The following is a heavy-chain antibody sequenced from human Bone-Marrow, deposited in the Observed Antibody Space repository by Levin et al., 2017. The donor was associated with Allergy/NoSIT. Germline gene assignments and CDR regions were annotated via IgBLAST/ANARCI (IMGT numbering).Heavy chain of an antibody. V-gene: IGHV3-74*03. Sequence: GGSLRLSCAASGFTFSNNYMQWVRQAPGKGLALVSRINTDGTMTKYADSVKGRFTISRDNTKNTLYLQMNSLRVEDTAVYYCARDVSVAGDYWGQGTQVTVSS. D-gene: IGHD6-19*01. CDR1: GFTFSNNY. CDR2: INTDGTMT. CDR3: ARDVSVAGDY. J-gene: IGHJ4*02.